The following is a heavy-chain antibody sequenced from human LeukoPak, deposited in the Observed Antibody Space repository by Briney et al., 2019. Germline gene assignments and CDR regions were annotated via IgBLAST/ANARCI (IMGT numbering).Heavy chain of an antibody. CDR1: GGSISSYY. J-gene: IGHJ3*02. CDR2: IYYSGST. V-gene: IGHV4-59*01. D-gene: IGHD1-26*01. Sequence: SETLSLACTVSGGSISSYYWSWIRQPPGKGLEWIGYIYYSGSTNYNPSLKSRVTISVDTSKNQFSLKLSSVTAADTAVYYCARASGSGSYRGAFDIWGQGTMVTVSS. CDR3: ARASGSGSYRGAFDI.